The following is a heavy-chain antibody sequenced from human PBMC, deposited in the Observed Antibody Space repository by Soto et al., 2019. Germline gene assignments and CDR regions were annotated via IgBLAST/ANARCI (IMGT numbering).Heavy chain of an antibody. CDR2: ISAYNGNT. J-gene: IGHJ6*02. V-gene: IGHV1-18*04. CDR1: GYTFTSYG. Sequence: ASVKVSCKASGYTFTSYGISWVRQAPGQGLEWMGWISAYNGNTNYAQKLQGRVTMTRDTSTSTVYMELSSLRSDDTAVYYCAKDNSYYAMDVWGQGTTVTVSS. CDR3: AKDNSYYAMDV.